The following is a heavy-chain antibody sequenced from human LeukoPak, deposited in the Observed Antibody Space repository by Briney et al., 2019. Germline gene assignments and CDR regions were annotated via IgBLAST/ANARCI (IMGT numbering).Heavy chain of an antibody. J-gene: IGHJ2*01. D-gene: IGHD6-19*01. CDR2: IYSGGNT. V-gene: IGHV3-66*01. CDR3: ARDPVAVAGYHWYFDL. Sequence: PGGSLRLSCAVSGFTVASNYMSWVRQAPGKGLEWVSVIYSGGNTYYADSVKGRFTISRDSSKNTLYLQMNTLRAEDTAVYYCARDPVAVAGYHWYFDLWGRGTLVTVSS. CDR1: GFTVASNY.